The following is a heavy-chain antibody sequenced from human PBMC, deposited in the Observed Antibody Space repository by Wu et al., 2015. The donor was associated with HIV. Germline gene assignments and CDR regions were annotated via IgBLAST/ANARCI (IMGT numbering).Heavy chain of an antibody. J-gene: IGHJ6*02. Sequence: QVQLVQSGAEVKKPGSSVKVSCKASGGTFSSYAISWVRQAPGQGLEWMGGIIPIFGTANYAQKFQGRVTITTDESTSTAYMELSSLRSEDTAVYYCASREVDGDSPHIPRYYYGMDVWGQGTTVTVSS. V-gene: IGHV1-69*05. CDR2: IIPIFGTA. CDR3: ASREVDGDSPHIPRYYYGMDV. D-gene: IGHD4-17*01. CDR1: GGTFSSYA.